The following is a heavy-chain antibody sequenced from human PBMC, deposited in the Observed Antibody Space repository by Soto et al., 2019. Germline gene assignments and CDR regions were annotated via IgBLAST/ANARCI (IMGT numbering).Heavy chain of an antibody. CDR2: IYYSGST. D-gene: IGHD6-13*01. CDR1: GGSISSYY. V-gene: IGHV4-59*08. CDR3: ARHQYSSSWYSIFDY. Sequence: SETLSLTCTVSGGSISSYYWSWIRQPPGKGLEWIGYIYYSGSTNYNPSLKSRVTISVDTSKNQFSLKLSSVTAADTAVYYCARHQYSSSWYSIFDYWGQGTLVTVSS. J-gene: IGHJ4*02.